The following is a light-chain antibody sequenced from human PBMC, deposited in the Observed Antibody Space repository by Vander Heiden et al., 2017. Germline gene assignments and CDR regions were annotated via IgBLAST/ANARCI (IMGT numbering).Light chain of an antibody. Sequence: DIQMTSSPSTLSASVGDRVTITCRASQSISSWLAWYQQKPGKAPKLLIYKASSLESGVPSRFSGSGSGTEFTLTISSLQPDDFATYYCQQYNSYSGTFGQGTKVEIK. CDR3: QQYNSYSGT. CDR2: KAS. CDR1: QSISSW. J-gene: IGKJ1*01. V-gene: IGKV1-5*03.